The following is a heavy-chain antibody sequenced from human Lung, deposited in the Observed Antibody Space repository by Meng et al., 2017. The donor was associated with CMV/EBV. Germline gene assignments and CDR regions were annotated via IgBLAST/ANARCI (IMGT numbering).Heavy chain of an antibody. V-gene: IGHV3-23*01. CDR1: EFTFRSYA. CDR3: AKAFSASWYREYYDY. Sequence: ESLKISCAASEFTFRSYAMSWVRQAPGGGLAWVSAITGSGGSTYYADSVKGRFTVSRDNSKNTLYLQMNSVRAEDTAVYYCAKAFSASWYREYYDYWGQGXLVTVSS. CDR2: ITGSGGST. J-gene: IGHJ4*02. D-gene: IGHD6-13*01.